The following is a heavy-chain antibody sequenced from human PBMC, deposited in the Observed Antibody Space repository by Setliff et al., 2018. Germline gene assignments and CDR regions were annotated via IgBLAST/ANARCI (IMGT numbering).Heavy chain of an antibody. Sequence: SATLSLTCTVSGGSVSPYFWSWIRQPPGKGLQWIGYIYHNGNTNFNPSLKSRVNMSIDTCKNQFALNLKSVTAADTAVYYCARDRTAYSYGLDVWGQGTTVTVSS. J-gene: IGHJ6*02. V-gene: IGHV4-59*02. CDR2: IYHNGNT. D-gene: IGHD5-18*01. CDR1: GGSVSPYF. CDR3: ARDRTAYSYGLDV.